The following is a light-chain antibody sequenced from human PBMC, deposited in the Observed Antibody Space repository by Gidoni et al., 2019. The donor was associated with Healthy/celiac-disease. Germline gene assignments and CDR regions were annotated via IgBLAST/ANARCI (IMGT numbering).Light chain of an antibody. CDR1: QSISSW. J-gene: IGKJ1*01. V-gene: IGKV1-5*03. Sequence: DIQITQSPSTLSASVGDRVTITCRASQSISSWLAWYQQKPGKAPKLLIYKASSLESGVPSRFSGSGSGTEFTLTSSRLQPDDFATYYCQQYNSWWTFGQGTKVEIK. CDR2: KAS. CDR3: QQYNSWWT.